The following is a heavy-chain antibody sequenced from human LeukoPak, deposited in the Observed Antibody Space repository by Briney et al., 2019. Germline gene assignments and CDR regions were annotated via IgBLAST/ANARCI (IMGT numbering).Heavy chain of an antibody. CDR3: ARDWYCSSTSCSDQYYYYYYMDV. CDR2: IYTSGST. D-gene: IGHD2-2*01. J-gene: IGHJ6*03. V-gene: IGHV4-61*02. Sequence: SQTLSLTCTASGGSISSGSYYWSWIRQPAGKGLEWIGRIYTSGSTNYNPSLKSRVTISVDTSKNQFSLKLSSVTAADTAVYYCARDWYCSSTSCSDQYYYYYYMDVWGKGTTVTVSS. CDR1: GGSISSGSYY.